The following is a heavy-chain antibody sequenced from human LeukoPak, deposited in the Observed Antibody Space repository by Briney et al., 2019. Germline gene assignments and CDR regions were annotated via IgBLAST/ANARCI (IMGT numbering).Heavy chain of an antibody. CDR3: ARDRRPYCSSTSCPGSFFDY. D-gene: IGHD2-2*01. CDR1: GDSISSYY. CDR2: IYYSGST. J-gene: IGHJ4*02. V-gene: IGHV4-59*12. Sequence: SETLSLTCTVSGDSISSYYWNWIRQPPGKGLEWIGFIYYSGSTNYNPSLKSRVTISVDTPKNQFSLKLSSVTAADTAVYYCARDRRPYCSSTSCPGSFFDYWGQGTLVTVSS.